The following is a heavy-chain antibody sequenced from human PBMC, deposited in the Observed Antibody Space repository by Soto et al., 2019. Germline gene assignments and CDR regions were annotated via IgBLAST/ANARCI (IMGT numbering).Heavy chain of an antibody. J-gene: IGHJ5*02. Sequence: PSETLSLTCTVSGGSISSSSYYWGWIRQPPGKGLEWIGSIYYSGSTYYNPSLKSRVTISVDTSKNQFSLKLSSVTAADTAVYYCARLPRFPQLRYQLLSSRIDPSGQGTLVTVSS. CDR2: IYYSGST. D-gene: IGHD2-2*01. V-gene: IGHV4-39*01. CDR1: GGSISSSSYY. CDR3: ARLPRFPQLRYQLLSSRIDP.